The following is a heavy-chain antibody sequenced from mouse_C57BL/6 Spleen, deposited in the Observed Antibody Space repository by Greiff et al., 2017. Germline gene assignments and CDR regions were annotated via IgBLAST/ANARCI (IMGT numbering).Heavy chain of an antibody. D-gene: IGHD1-1*01. J-gene: IGHJ1*03. CDR1: GFTFSSYA. CDR3: ARGGFTTVHPYWYFDV. CDR2: ISDGGSYT. Sequence: EVKLVESGGGLVKPGGSLKLSCAASGFTFSSYAMSWVRQTPEKRLEWVATISDGGSYTYYPDNVKGRFTISRDNAKNNLYLQMSHLKSEDTAMYYCARGGFTTVHPYWYFDVWGTGTTVTVSS. V-gene: IGHV5-4*03.